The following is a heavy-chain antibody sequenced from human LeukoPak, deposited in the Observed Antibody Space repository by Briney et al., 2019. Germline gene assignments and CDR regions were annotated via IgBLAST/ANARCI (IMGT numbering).Heavy chain of an antibody. CDR1: GGSISSSSCY. CDR3: ARDSTSLTAVPGRWFDP. D-gene: IGHD2-2*01. Sequence: SETLSLTCTVTGGSISSSSCYWGWIRQPPGKGLEWIGSIYYSGTTYYNPSLESRVTISEDTSKNQFSLKLSSVTAADTAVYYCARDSTSLTAVPGRWFDPWGQGTLVTVSS. CDR2: IYYSGTT. V-gene: IGHV4-39*07. J-gene: IGHJ5*02.